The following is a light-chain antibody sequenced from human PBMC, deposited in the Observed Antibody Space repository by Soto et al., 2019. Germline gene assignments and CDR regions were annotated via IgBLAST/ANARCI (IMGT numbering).Light chain of an antibody. J-gene: IGLJ1*01. CDR2: DGD. V-gene: IGLV1-51*01. CDR1: SSNIGNNF. CDR3: GTWDSSLSTGV. Sequence: QSVLTQPPSVSAAPGQKVTISCSGSSSNIGNNFVSWYQQLRGTAPKLLIYDGDKRPSGIPGRFSGSKSGTSATLGITGLQTGDEADYYCGTWDSSLSTGVFGAGTKLTVL.